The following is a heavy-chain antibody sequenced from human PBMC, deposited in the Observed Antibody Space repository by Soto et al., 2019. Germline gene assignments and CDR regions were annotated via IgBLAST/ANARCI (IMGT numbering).Heavy chain of an antibody. D-gene: IGHD2-15*01. CDR2: IFPADSDT. V-gene: IGHV5-51*01. Sequence: PGESLKISCKGSGYCFSNYWIAWVRQMPGKGLEWMGIIFPADSDTKYSPSFQGPDPISADKSISTAYLQLSSHKASHTAMYYCASSVVVPATMNYFVYWGPGSLVTGS. CDR3: ASSVVVPATMNYFVY. CDR1: GYCFSNYW. J-gene: IGHJ4*02.